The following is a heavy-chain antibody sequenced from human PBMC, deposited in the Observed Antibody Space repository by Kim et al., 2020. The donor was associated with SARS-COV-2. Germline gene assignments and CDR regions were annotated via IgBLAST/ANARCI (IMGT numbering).Heavy chain of an antibody. J-gene: IGHJ4*02. V-gene: IGHV3-21*01. D-gene: IGHD4-17*01. CDR2: I. Sequence: IYYTESLGGPFTISRDNAKNSVYLQMNNLGVEDTAVYYCARDSPYGDYPDFWGQGTLVIVSS. CDR3: ARDSPYGDYPDF.